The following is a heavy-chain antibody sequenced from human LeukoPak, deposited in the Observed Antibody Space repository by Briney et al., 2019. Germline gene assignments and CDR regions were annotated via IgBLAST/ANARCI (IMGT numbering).Heavy chain of an antibody. Sequence: SETLSLTCTVSGGSISSYYWSWIRQPPGKGLEWIGYIYYSGSTNYNPSLKSRVTISVDTSKNQFSLKLSSVTAADTAVYYCARAQVTTPLTSDYWGQGTLVNVSS. CDR3: ARAQVTTPLTSDY. CDR1: GGSISSYY. J-gene: IGHJ4*02. CDR2: IYYSGST. D-gene: IGHD4-17*01. V-gene: IGHV4-59*01.